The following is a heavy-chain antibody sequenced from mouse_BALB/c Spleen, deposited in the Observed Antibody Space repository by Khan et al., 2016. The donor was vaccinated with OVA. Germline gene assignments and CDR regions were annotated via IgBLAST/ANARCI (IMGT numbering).Heavy chain of an antibody. CDR2: MSSGSSTI. CDR3: VRSGGNFHWYFDV. J-gene: IGHJ1*01. CDR1: GFTFSSFG. V-gene: IGHV5-17*02. D-gene: IGHD2-1*01. Sequence: EVELVESGGDLVQPGGSRKLSCAASGFTFSSFGMHWVRQAPKKGLEWVAYMSSGSSTIYYVDTVKGRFTISRDNPKNTLFLQMTSLRSEDTAMYYCVRSGGNFHWYFDVWGAGTSVTVS.